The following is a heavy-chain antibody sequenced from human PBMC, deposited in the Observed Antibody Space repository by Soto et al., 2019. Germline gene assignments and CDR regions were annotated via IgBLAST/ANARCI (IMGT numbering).Heavy chain of an antibody. D-gene: IGHD1-1*01. CDR3: ARGGYGDY. CDR2: ISAHNGNT. V-gene: IGHV1-18*01. J-gene: IGHJ4*02. Sequence: QVHLVQSGAEVKKPGASVKVSCKGSGYGFTTYGITWVRQAPGQGLEWMAWISAHNGNTNYAQKVQGRVTVTRDTSTSTAYMELRSLRYDDTAGYYCARGGYGDYWGQGALVTVSS. CDR1: GYGFTTYG.